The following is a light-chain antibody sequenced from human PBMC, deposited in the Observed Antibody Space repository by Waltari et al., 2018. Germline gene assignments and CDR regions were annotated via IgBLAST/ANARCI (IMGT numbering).Light chain of an antibody. J-gene: IGKJ4*01. V-gene: IGKV3-11*01. CDR1: LSVSSH. CDR2: DAS. Sequence: EVVLTQSPPTLSLSPGETTTLSCRASLSVSSHLPWYQQKPGQAPRLLMYDASKRATGIPARFSGSGSGTDFSLTISSLEPEDLAVYYCQQRSNWPFTFGGGTKVEIK. CDR3: QQRSNWPFT.